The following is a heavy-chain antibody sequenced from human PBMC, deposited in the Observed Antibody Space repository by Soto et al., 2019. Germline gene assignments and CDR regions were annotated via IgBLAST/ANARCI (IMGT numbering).Heavy chain of an antibody. CDR3: AKDWYHTIDS. Sequence: WGSLRLSCATSGFDFVNTWIHCFRQVPFQWLVWVSRINSDGSSIIYADSVKGRFTLSRDNAKNTVHLQMSSLRVEDTAVYYCAKDWYHTIDSWGQGIPVTVSS. D-gene: IGHD1-20*01. J-gene: IGHJ4*02. CDR1: GFDFVNTW. CDR2: INSDGSSI. V-gene: IGHV3-74*01.